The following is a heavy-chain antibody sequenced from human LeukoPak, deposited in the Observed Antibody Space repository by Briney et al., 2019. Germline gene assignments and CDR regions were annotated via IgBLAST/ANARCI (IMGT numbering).Heavy chain of an antibody. CDR3: ARLLRLAARAFDP. J-gene: IGHJ5*02. CDR1: GGSISSSSYY. Sequence: SETLSLTCTVSGGSISSSSYYWGWIRQPPGKGLEWIGSIYYSGSTYYNASLKSRVTISVDTSKNQFSLKLSSVTAADTAVYYCARLLRLAARAFDPWGQGTLVTVSS. D-gene: IGHD6-6*01. V-gene: IGHV4-39*07. CDR2: IYYSGST.